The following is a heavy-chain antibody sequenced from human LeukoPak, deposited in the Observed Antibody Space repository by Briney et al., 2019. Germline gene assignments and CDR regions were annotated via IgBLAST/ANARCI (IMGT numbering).Heavy chain of an antibody. D-gene: IGHD6-19*01. V-gene: IGHV4-4*07. CDR1: GSSISSYY. CDR3: ASHSSGWYREAFDI. Sequence: KPSETLSLTCTVSGSSISSYYWSWIRQPAGKGLEWIGRIYTSGSTNYNPSLKSRVTMSVDTSKNQFSLKRSSVTAADTAVYYCASHSSGWYREAFDIWGQGTMVTVSS. CDR2: IYTSGST. J-gene: IGHJ3*02.